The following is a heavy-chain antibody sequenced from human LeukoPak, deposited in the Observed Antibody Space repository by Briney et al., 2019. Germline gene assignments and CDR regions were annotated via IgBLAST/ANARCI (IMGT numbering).Heavy chain of an antibody. D-gene: IGHD3-10*01. CDR2: IKQDGSEK. J-gene: IGHJ5*02. CDR1: GSTFSSYW. V-gene: IGHV3-7*01. Sequence: GGSLRLSCAASGSTFSSYWMSWVRQAPGKGLEWVANIKQDGSEKYYVDSVKGRFTISRDNAKNSLYLQMNSLRAEDTAVYYCAGYFRMTMVRGVNDWFDPWGQGTLVTGSS. CDR3: AGYFRMTMVRGVNDWFDP.